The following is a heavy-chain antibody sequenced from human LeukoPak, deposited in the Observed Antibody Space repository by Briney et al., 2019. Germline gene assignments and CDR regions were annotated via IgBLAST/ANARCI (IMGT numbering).Heavy chain of an antibody. Sequence: PGGSLRLSCAASGFTFSSYAMSWVRQAPGKGLEWVSAISGSGGSTYYADSVKGRFTISRDNSKNTLYLQMNSLRAEDTAVYYCAKVDDYGDYVSYYYGMDVWGQGTTVTVSS. J-gene: IGHJ6*02. V-gene: IGHV3-23*01. CDR3: AKVDDYGDYVSYYYGMDV. D-gene: IGHD4-17*01. CDR1: GFTFSSYA. CDR2: ISGSGGST.